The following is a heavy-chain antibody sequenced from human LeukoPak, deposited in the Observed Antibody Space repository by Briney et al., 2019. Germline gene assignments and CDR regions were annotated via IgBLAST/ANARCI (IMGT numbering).Heavy chain of an antibody. CDR1: GYTFSSFG. Sequence: ASARVSCKASGYTFSSFGISWVRQAPGQGLEWMGWISAYNGNTNYEQKLQGRVTLTTDTSTSTAYMELRSLRSDDTAVYYCARGYYYDSSDHVGDYWGQGTLVTVSS. D-gene: IGHD3-22*01. J-gene: IGHJ4*02. V-gene: IGHV1-18*01. CDR2: ISAYNGNT. CDR3: ARGYYYDSSDHVGDY.